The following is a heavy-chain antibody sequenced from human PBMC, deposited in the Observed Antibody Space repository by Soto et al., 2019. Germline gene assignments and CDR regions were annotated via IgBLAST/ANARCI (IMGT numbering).Heavy chain of an antibody. D-gene: IGHD3-16*01. CDR3: ARTWGYAFDY. J-gene: IGHJ4*02. Sequence: QVQLVQSGAEVKKPGSSVKVSCKASGGTFSSYTISWVRQAPGQGLEWMGRISPILGIANYAQKFQGRVTITAHKSTSTAYMELSSLRSEDTAVYYCARTWGYAFDYWGQGTLVTVSS. CDR2: ISPILGIA. CDR1: GGTFSSYT. V-gene: IGHV1-69*02.